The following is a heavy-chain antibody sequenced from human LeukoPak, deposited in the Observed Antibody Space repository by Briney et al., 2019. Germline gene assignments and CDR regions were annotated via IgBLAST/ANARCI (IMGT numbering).Heavy chain of an antibody. V-gene: IGHV3-7*04. Sequence: GGYLRLSCAASGFTFSRFWMSWVRQAPGKGLEWVANIKHDGSDKYYVDSVKGRFAISRDNANDSLYLHMNSLRAEDTAVYYCARTGPHFDYWGQGSLVTVSS. CDR3: ARTGPHFDY. CDR1: GFTFSRFW. D-gene: IGHD3-10*01. CDR2: IKHDGSDK. J-gene: IGHJ4*02.